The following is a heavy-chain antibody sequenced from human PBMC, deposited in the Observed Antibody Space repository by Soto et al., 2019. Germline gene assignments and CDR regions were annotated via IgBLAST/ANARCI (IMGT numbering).Heavy chain of an antibody. CDR2: IYYSGST. CDR1: GASISSSSYY. CDR3: ARHYDILTGYYWAWFDP. J-gene: IGHJ5*02. D-gene: IGHD3-9*01. V-gene: IGHV4-39*01. Sequence: SETLSLTCTISGASISSSSYYWGWIRKPPGKGLEWIGSIYYSGSTYYNPSLKSRVTISVDTSKNQFSLKLSSVTAADTAVYYCARHYDILTGYYWAWFDPWGQGTLVTVS.